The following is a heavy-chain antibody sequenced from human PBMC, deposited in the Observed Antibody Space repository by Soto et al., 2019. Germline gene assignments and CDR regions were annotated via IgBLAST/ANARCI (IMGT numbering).Heavy chain of an antibody. CDR2: ISAYNGNT. V-gene: IGHV1-18*01. CDR3: AREGSYCTNGVCYTAPYYYYGMDV. J-gene: IGHJ6*02. Sequence: GASVKVSCKASGYTFTSYVISWVRQAPGQGLEWMGWISAYNGNTNYAQKLQGRVTMTTDTSTSTAYMELRSLRSDDTAVYYCAREGSYCTNGVCYTAPYYYYGMDVWGQGTTVTVSS. CDR1: GYTFTSYV. D-gene: IGHD2-8*01.